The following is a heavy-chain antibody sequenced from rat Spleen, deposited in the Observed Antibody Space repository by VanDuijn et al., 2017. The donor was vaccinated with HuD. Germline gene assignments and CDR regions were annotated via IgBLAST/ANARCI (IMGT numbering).Heavy chain of an antibody. Sequence: EVQLVESGGGLVQPGRSLKLSCAASGFTFSNYYMAWVRQAPKKGLEWVASISYEGSSTYYGDSVKGRFTISRDIAKSTLFLQMNSLKSEDTATYYCTTDNNYFGYWGQGVMVTVSS. CDR3: TTDNNYFGY. J-gene: IGHJ2*01. CDR1: GFTFSNYY. CDR2: ISYEGSST. V-gene: IGHV5-22*01. D-gene: IGHD1-10*01.